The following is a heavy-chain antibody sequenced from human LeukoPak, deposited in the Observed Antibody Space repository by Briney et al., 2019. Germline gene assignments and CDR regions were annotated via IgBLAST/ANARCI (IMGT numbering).Heavy chain of an antibody. Sequence: PGGFLRLSCVASGFTFNTHGFHWLRQPPGKGLDWVAIIWYDGSKKYYADAVKGRFTISRDNSKNTLYLQMNSLSPEDTAVYYCARDLGLWGPGDWGQGTLVSVSS. CDR2: IWYDGSKK. CDR3: ARDLGLWGPGD. CDR1: GFTFNTHG. J-gene: IGHJ4*02. V-gene: IGHV3-33*01. D-gene: IGHD7-27*01.